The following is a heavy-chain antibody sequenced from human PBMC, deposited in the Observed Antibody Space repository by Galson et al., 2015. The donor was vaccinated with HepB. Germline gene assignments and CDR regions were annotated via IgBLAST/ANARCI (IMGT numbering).Heavy chain of an antibody. D-gene: IGHD3-10*01. V-gene: IGHV3-74*01. CDR2: INGDGGST. CDR3: VRGRGSGTYHDY. Sequence: SLRLSCAASGFTFSSYWMHWVRQAPGKGLVWVSRINGDGGSTNYADSVKGRLTISRDNAKNTLYLQMNSLRAEDTAVYYCVRGRGSGTYHDYWGQGTLVTVSS. J-gene: IGHJ4*02. CDR1: GFTFSSYW.